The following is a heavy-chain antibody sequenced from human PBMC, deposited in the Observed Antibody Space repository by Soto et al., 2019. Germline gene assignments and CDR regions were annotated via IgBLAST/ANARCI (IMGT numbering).Heavy chain of an antibody. V-gene: IGHV3-72*01. CDR2: SRNKANSYST. Sequence: EVQLVEAGGGLGQPGGSLRLSCAASGLTLSDHYMDWVRQAPGRGLEWLGRSRNKANSYSTEYAASVKGRFTISRDDSKNSLYLQLNSLEIEDTAVYYCTRTRSYGPGDYWGQGTLVTVSS. J-gene: IGHJ4*02. D-gene: IGHD5-18*01. CDR1: GLTLSDHY. CDR3: TRTRSYGPGDY.